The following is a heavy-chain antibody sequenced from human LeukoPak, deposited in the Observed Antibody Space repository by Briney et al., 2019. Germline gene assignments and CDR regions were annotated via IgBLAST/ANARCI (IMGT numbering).Heavy chain of an antibody. CDR2: ISDSGGST. Sequence: GGSLRLSCAASGSTFSSYAMHWVRQAPGKGLEYVSAISDSGGSTYYADPVKGRFTISRDNSKNTLYLQMSSLRAEDTAVYFCVRGYSFGPYGMDVWGQGTTVTVSS. CDR1: GSTFSSYA. D-gene: IGHD2-15*01. J-gene: IGHJ6*02. V-gene: IGHV3-64D*09. CDR3: VRGYSFGPYGMDV.